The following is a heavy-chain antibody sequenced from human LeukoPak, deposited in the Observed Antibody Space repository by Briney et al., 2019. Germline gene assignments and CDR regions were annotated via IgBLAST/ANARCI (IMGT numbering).Heavy chain of an antibody. V-gene: IGHV1-46*01. J-gene: IGHJ3*02. CDR3: ARIRDGYTDAYDI. Sequence: ASVKVSCKASSYTFTSYGISWVRQAPGQGLEWMGIINPSGGSTSYAQRFQGRVTMTRNTSTSTVYMELSSLRSEDTAVYYCARIRDGYTDAYDIWGQGTMVTVPS. CDR1: SYTFTSYG. CDR2: INPSGGST. D-gene: IGHD5-24*01.